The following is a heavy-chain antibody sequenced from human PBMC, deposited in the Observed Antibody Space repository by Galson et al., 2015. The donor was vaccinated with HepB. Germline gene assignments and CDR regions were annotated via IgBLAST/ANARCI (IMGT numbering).Heavy chain of an antibody. CDR3: ARGDDILTGSPFDP. D-gene: IGHD3-9*01. J-gene: IGHJ5*02. CDR2: ISSSSSTI. CDR1: GFTFSSYS. Sequence: SLRLSCAASGFTFSSYSMNWVRQAPGKGLEWVSYISSSSSTIYYADSVKGRFTISRDNAKSSLYLQMNSLRAEDTAVYYCARGDDILTGSPFDPWGQGTLVTVSS. V-gene: IGHV3-48*01.